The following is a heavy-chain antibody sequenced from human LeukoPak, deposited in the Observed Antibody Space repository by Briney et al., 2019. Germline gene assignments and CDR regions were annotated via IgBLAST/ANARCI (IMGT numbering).Heavy chain of an antibody. Sequence: PSETLSLTCAVYGGSFSGYYWSWIRQPPGKGLEWIGEINHSGSTNYNPSLKSRVTISVDTSKNQFSLKQSSVTAADTAVYYCASGRPGLLWFGELSGFDYWGQGTLVTVSS. D-gene: IGHD3-10*01. CDR1: GGSFSGYY. CDR3: ASGRPGLLWFGELSGFDY. V-gene: IGHV4-34*01. CDR2: INHSGST. J-gene: IGHJ4*02.